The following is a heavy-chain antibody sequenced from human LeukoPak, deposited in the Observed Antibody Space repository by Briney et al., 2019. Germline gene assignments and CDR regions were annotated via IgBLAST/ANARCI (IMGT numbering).Heavy chain of an antibody. D-gene: IGHD2-2*01. CDR2: ISYDGPNK. CDR1: GFSFNSYG. Sequence: GRSLRLSCAASGFSFNSYGMHWVRQAPGKGLEWVAVISYDGPNKYYADSVKGRFTISRDNAKNSLYLQLNSLRVEDTGVYYCAREDCSSTSCSAQNWFDPWGQGTLVTVSS. V-gene: IGHV3-30*03. J-gene: IGHJ5*02. CDR3: AREDCSSTSCSAQNWFDP.